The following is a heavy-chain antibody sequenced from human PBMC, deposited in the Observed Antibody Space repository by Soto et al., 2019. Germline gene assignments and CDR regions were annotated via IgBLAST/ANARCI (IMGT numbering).Heavy chain of an antibody. CDR1: GGSFSGYY. CDR3: ARGFWSGLNWSDP. D-gene: IGHD3-3*01. V-gene: IGHV4-34*01. Sequence: SETLSLTCAVYGGSFSGYYWSWIRRPPGKGLEWIGEINHSGSTNYNPSLKSRVTISVDTSKNQFSLKLSSVTAADTAVYYCARGFWSGLNWSDPWGQGTLVT. CDR2: INHSGST. J-gene: IGHJ5*02.